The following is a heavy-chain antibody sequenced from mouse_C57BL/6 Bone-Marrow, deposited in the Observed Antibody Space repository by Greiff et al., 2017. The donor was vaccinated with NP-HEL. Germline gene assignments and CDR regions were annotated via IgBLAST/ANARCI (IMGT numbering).Heavy chain of an antibody. Sequence: EVMLVESGGDLVKPGGSLKLSCAASGFTFSSYGMSWVRQTPDKRLEWVATISSGGSYTYYPDSVKGRFTISRDNAKNTLYLQMSSLKSEDTAMYYCARLDWYYFDYWGQGTTLTVSS. CDR3: ARLDWYYFDY. CDR1: GFTFSSYG. V-gene: IGHV5-6*02. J-gene: IGHJ2*01. D-gene: IGHD4-1*01. CDR2: ISSGGSYT.